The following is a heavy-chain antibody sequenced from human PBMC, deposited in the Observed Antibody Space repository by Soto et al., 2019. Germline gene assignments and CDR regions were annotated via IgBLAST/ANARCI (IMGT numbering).Heavy chain of an antibody. CDR3: ARASNGDFETETYYYYYYMDV. CDR1: SGSISSSNW. CDR2: IYHSGST. Sequence: SETLSLTCAVSSGSISSSNWWSWVRQPAGKGLEWIGEIYHSGSTNYNPSLKSRVTISVDKSKNQFSLKLSSVTAADTAVYYCARASNGDFETETYYYYYYMDVWGKGTTVTVSS. V-gene: IGHV4-4*02. D-gene: IGHD3-9*01. J-gene: IGHJ6*03.